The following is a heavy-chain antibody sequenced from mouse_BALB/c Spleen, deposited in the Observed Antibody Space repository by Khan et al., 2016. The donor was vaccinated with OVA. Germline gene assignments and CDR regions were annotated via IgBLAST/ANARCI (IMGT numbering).Heavy chain of an antibody. J-gene: IGHJ2*01. CDR1: GYSFTGYF. V-gene: IGHV1-20*02. D-gene: IGHD1-1*01. CDR2: INPHIGET. Sequence: EVQLQESGPELVKPGASVKISCKASGYSFTGYFMNWVMQSHGKSLEWIGRINPHIGETFYNQKFKGKATLTVDESSSTAHMELRSLASADSAVYYCARICGSDFDYWGQGTTVTVSS. CDR3: ARICGSDFDY.